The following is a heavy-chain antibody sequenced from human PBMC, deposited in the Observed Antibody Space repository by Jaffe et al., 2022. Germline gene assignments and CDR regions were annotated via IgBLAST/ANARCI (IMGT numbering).Heavy chain of an antibody. Sequence: QLQLQESGPGLVKPSETLSLTCTVSGGSISSSSYYWGWIRQPPGKGLEWIGSIYYSGSTYYNPSLKSRVTISVDTSKNQFSLKLSSVTAADTAVYYCARLVSGSYYYYYYYMDVWGKGTTVTVSS. CDR3: ARLVSGSYYYYYYYMDV. J-gene: IGHJ6*03. D-gene: IGHD2-15*01. CDR2: IYYSGST. V-gene: IGHV4-39*01. CDR1: GGSISSSSYY.